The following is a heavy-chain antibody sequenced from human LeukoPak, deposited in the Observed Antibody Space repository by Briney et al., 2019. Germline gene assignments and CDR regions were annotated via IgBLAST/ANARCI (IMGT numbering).Heavy chain of an antibody. CDR3: ARDVNYAFDF. D-gene: IGHD2-2*01. V-gene: IGHV1-18*01. CDR2: ISANSGNT. CDR1: GYSFTRNG. Sequence: ASVKVSCKPSGYSFTRNGISWVRQAPGQGLEWMAWISANSGNTNYAQNFQDRVTLTTDTSTSTAYMELRSLRSDDTAVYYCARDVNYAFDFWGQGTLVTVSS. J-gene: IGHJ5*01.